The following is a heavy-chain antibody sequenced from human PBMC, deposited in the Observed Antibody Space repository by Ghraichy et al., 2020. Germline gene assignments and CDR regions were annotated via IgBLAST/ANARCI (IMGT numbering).Heavy chain of an antibody. CDR3: AHVSFKTAGTLYFDY. V-gene: IGHV2-5*02. D-gene: IGHD6-13*01. CDR1: GFSLITSGVG. Sequence: SGPTLVKPTQTLTLTCTFSGFSLITSGVGVGWIRQPPGKALEWLALIYWDDDKRYSPSLKSRLTITKDTSKNQVVLTMTNMDPGDTATYYCAHVSFKTAGTLYFDYWGQGTLVPVSS. CDR2: IYWDDDK. J-gene: IGHJ4*02.